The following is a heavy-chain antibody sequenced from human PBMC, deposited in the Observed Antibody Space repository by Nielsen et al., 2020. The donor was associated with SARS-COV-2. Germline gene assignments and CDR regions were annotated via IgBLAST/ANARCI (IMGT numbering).Heavy chain of an antibody. CDR1: GGTFSSYT. Sequence: SVKVSCKASGGTFSSYTINWVRQAPGQGLEWMGRIIPILGLANYAHKFQGSVTITADKSTTTAYMELSSLRSEDTALYYCATSVVVTAYDAFDIWGQGTMVTVSS. V-gene: IGHV1-69*02. D-gene: IGHD2-21*02. CDR2: IIPILGLA. CDR3: ATSVVVTAYDAFDI. J-gene: IGHJ3*02.